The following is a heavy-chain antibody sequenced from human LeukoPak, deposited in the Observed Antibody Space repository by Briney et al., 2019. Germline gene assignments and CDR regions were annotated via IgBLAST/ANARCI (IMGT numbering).Heavy chain of an antibody. CDR2: IIPIFGTA. D-gene: IGHD4-17*01. V-gene: IGHV1-69*01. CDR1: GGTFSSYA. CDR3: ARVRATVTTSAFDI. J-gene: IGHJ3*02. Sequence: ASVKVSCKASGGTFSSYAISWVRQAPGQGLEWMGGIIPIFGTANYAQKFQGRATITADESTSTAYMELSSLRSEDTAVYYCARVRATVTTSAFDIWGQGTMVTVSS.